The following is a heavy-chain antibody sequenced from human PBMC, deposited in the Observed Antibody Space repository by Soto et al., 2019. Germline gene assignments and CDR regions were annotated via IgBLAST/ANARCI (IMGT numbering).Heavy chain of an antibody. J-gene: IGHJ6*02. D-gene: IGHD4-17*01. CDR1: GGSISSYY. CDR2: IYYSGST. Sequence: PSETMSLTCTVSGGSISSYYWSWIRQPTGKGLEWIGYIYYSGSTNYNPSLKSRVTISVDTSKNQFSLKLSSVTAADTAVYYCARDNYGDYERNYYYGMDVWGQGTTVTVSS. CDR3: ARDNYGDYERNYYYGMDV. V-gene: IGHV4-59*01.